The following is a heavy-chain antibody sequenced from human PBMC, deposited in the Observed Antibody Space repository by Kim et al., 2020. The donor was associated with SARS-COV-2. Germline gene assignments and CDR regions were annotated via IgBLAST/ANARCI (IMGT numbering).Heavy chain of an antibody. Sequence: GGSLRLSFAVSGFTFSGSWMSWVRQAPGRGLEWLANIKPDGSETPYVDYVRGRFTISRDNINNVLYLQMNSLRAEDTAVYFCARFGYSYAIDYWGQGTLVTVSS. V-gene: IGHV3-7*03. CDR2: IKPDGSET. CDR3: ARFGYSYAIDY. J-gene: IGHJ4*02. D-gene: IGHD5-18*01. CDR1: GFTFSGSW.